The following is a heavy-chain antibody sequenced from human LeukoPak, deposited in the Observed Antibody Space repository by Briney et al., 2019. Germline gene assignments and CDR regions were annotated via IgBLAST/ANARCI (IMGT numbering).Heavy chain of an antibody. V-gene: IGHV4-59*01. Sequence: PSETLSLTCTVSGGSISSYYWSWIRQPPGKGLEWIGYIYYSGSTNYNPSLKSRVTISVDTSKNQFSLKLSSVTAADTAVYYCARGAEEQQLAFDYWGQGTLVTVSS. CDR2: IYYSGST. J-gene: IGHJ4*02. CDR1: GGSISSYY. CDR3: ARGAEEQQLAFDY. D-gene: IGHD6-13*01.